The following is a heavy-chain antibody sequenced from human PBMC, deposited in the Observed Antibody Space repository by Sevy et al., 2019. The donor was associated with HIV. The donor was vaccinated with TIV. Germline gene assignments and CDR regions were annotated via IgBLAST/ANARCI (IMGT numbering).Heavy chain of an antibody. Sequence: GGSPRLSCAASGFTFRTYSMNWVRQAPGKGLEWLSYISRSSRTIYYADSVEGRFTISRDNAKNSLYLQINSLRAEDTAVYYCARAYSGGWPQGAWTDYWGQGTLVTVSS. CDR3: ARAYSGGWPQGAWTDY. CDR1: GFTFRTYS. D-gene: IGHD6-19*01. J-gene: IGHJ4*02. V-gene: IGHV3-48*01. CDR2: ISRSSRTI.